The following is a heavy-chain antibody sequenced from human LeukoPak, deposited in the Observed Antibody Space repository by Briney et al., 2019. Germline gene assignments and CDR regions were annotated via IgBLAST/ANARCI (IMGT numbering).Heavy chain of an antibody. CDR2: IYTSGST. D-gene: IGHD3-3*01. Sequence: PSETLSLTCTVSSGSISSGSYYWSWIRQPAGKGLEWIGRIYTSGSTNYNPSLKSRVTISIDTSKNQFSLKLSSVTAADTAVYYCARHPHYDFWSGSSDYWGQGTLVTVSS. J-gene: IGHJ4*02. CDR3: ARHPHYDFWSGSSDY. V-gene: IGHV4-61*02. CDR1: SGSISSGSYY.